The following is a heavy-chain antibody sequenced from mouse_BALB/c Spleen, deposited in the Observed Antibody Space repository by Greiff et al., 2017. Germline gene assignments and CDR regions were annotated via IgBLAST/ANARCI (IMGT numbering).Heavy chain of an antibody. CDR3: ARPYDYDEGIWFAY. Sequence: QVQLQQSRAELVRPGTSVKVSCKASGYAFTNYLIEWVKQRPGQGLEWIGVINPGSGGTNYNEKFKGKATLTADKSSSTAYMQLSSLTSDDSAVYFCARPYDYDEGIWFAYWGQGTLVTVSA. V-gene: IGHV1-54*01. CDR2: INPGSGGT. D-gene: IGHD2-4*01. CDR1: GYAFTNYL. J-gene: IGHJ3*01.